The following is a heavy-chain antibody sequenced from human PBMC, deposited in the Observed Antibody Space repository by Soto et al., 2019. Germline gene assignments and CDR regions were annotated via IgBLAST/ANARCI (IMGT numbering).Heavy chain of an antibody. V-gene: IGHV1-8*01. CDR2: MNPNSGNT. CDR3: ARGVDIVATMVYYYYYMDV. Sequence: QVQLVQSGAEVKKPGASVKVSCKASGYTFTSYDINWVRQDTGQGLEWMGWMNPNSGNTGYAQKFQGRVTMTRNTSISTAYMELSSLRSEDTAVYYCARGVDIVATMVYYYYYMDVWGKGTTVTVSS. D-gene: IGHD5-12*01. J-gene: IGHJ6*03. CDR1: GYTFTSYD.